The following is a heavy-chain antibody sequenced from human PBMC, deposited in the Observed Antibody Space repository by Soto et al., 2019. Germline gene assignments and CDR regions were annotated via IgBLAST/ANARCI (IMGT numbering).Heavy chain of an antibody. Sequence: ASVKVSCKASGYTFTSYYMHWVRQAPGQGLEWMGIINPSGGSTSYAQKFQGRVTMTRDTSTSTVYMELSSLRSEDTAVYYCAGVRYNWNYEFWGQGTLVTVSS. J-gene: IGHJ4*02. D-gene: IGHD1-7*01. CDR2: INPSGGST. CDR1: GYTFTSYY. V-gene: IGHV1-46*01. CDR3: AGVRYNWNYEF.